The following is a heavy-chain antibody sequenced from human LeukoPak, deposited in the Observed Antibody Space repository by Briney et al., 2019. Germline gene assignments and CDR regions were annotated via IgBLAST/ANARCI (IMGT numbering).Heavy chain of an antibody. Sequence: PGGSLRLSCAASAFTFSDYVMSWVRQAPGKGLEWVSTITGSGGTTYYADSVKGRFTISRDNAKNTLYLQMNSLRAEDTAVYYCARQADYDFWSGYFEYLGYWGQGTLVTVSS. V-gene: IGHV3-23*01. CDR2: ITGSGGTT. CDR3: ARQADYDFWSGYFEYLGY. D-gene: IGHD3-3*01. CDR1: AFTFSDYV. J-gene: IGHJ4*02.